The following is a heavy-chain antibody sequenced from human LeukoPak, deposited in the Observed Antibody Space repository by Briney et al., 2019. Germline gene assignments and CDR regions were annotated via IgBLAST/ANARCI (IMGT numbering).Heavy chain of an antibody. CDR3: AKVPNYYDAPYAFDI. D-gene: IGHD3-22*01. CDR2: FSNSGET. J-gene: IGHJ3*02. V-gene: IGHV3-23*01. Sequence: GGSLRLSCAASGFTFSTYAMAWVRQAPGKGLEWVSAFSNSGETHYADSVKGRFTISRDNSKNTLYLQMNSLRAEDTAVYYCAKVPNYYDAPYAFDIWGQGTMVTVSS. CDR1: GFTFSTYA.